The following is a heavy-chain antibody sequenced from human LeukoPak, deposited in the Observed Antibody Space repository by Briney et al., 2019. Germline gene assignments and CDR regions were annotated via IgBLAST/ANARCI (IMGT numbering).Heavy chain of an antibody. CDR1: GFTFSTYA. J-gene: IGHJ4*02. CDR2: ISGSGGST. Sequence: PGGSLRLSCVASGFTFSTYAMIWARQAPGKGLEWVSTISGSGGSTYYADSVKGRFTISRDNSKNTMYLQMNSLRVEDTAVYYCARDGSLPDYWGQGTLVTVSS. CDR3: ARDGSLPDY. V-gene: IGHV3-23*01.